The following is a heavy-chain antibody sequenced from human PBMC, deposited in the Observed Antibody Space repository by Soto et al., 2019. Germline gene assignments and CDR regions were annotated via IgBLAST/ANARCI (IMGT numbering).Heavy chain of an antibody. Sequence: PRGSLLLSCAASGFTFSIYDMSWVRQAPGKGLEWVSAISGSGGSTYYADSVKGRFTISRDNSKNTLYLQMNSLRAEDTAVYYCANAGWGTPQYYFDYWGQGTLGTVSS. CDR3: ANAGWGTPQYYFDY. CDR2: ISGSGGST. J-gene: IGHJ4*02. V-gene: IGHV3-23*01. CDR1: GFTFSIYD. D-gene: IGHD1-7*01.